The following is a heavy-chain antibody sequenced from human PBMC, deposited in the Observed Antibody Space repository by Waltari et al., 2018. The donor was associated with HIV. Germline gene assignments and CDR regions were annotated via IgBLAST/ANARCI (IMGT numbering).Heavy chain of an antibody. V-gene: IGHV3-48*02. CDR2: IRSSRSTI. D-gene: IGHD4-17*01. CDR3: ASSLTVEYYFDY. Sequence: EVQLVESGGGLVQPGGSLRLSCAASGFTFSSYSMNWVRQAPGKGREWVSYIRSSRSTIYYADSVKGRFTISRDNAKNSLYLQMNSLRDEDTAVYYCASSLTVEYYFDYWGQGTLVTVSS. CDR1: GFTFSSYS. J-gene: IGHJ4*02.